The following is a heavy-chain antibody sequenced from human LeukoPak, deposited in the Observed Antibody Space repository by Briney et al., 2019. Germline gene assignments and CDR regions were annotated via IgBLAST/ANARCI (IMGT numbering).Heavy chain of an antibody. CDR2: ISWNSNSI. D-gene: IGHD3-22*01. CDR1: GFTFDDYA. CDR3: ATYSSLNRREFQY. V-gene: IGHV3-9*01. J-gene: IGHJ1*01. Sequence: GGSLRLSCAASGFTFDDYAMHWVRQAPGKGLEWVSGISWNSNSIDYADSLKGRFTISRDNAKNSLYLQMNSLRAEDTAVYYCATYSSLNRREFQYWGQGTLLTVSS.